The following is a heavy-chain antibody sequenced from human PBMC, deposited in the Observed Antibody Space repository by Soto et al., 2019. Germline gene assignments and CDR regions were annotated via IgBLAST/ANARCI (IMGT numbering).Heavy chain of an antibody. V-gene: IGHV3-33*01. CDR1: GFTFSSYG. CDR2: IWYDGSNK. Sequence: QVQLVESGGGVVQPGRSLRLSCAASGFTFSSYGMHWVRQAPGKGLEWVAVIWYDGSNKYYADSVKGRFTISRDNSKNTLYLQMNSLRAEDTAVYYCARELGLTGTMDYWGQGTLVTVSS. D-gene: IGHD1-7*01. CDR3: ARELGLTGTMDY. J-gene: IGHJ4*02.